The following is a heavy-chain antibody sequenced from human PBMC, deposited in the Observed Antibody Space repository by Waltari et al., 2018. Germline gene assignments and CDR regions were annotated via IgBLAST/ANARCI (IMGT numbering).Heavy chain of an antibody. V-gene: IGHV3-7*04. Sequence: EVQLVESGGGLVQPGGSLRLSCTASGFTFVHYWMSWVRQAPGKGLQWVAYIKEDGTEESYLDSLKGRFTISRDDAKNSLHLQMNSLRVEDTAIYYCARVSKGIHFDYWGQGTLVTVSS. CDR1: GFTFVHYW. CDR2: IKEDGTEE. J-gene: IGHJ4*02. CDR3: ARVSKGIHFDY.